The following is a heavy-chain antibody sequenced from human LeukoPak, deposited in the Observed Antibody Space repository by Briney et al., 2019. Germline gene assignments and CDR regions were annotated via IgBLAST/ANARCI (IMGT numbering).Heavy chain of an antibody. CDR1: GSGFTSYW. D-gene: IGHD5-18*01. CDR2: IYPGDSDT. Sequence: GESLKISFKGSGSGFTSYWIGWVRPIPGKGLEWMGIIYPGDSDTRYSPSFQGQVTISADKSISTAYLQWSSLKASDTAMYYCARQSRSYGYDFDYWGQGTLVTVSS. J-gene: IGHJ4*02. V-gene: IGHV5-51*01. CDR3: ARQSRSYGYDFDY.